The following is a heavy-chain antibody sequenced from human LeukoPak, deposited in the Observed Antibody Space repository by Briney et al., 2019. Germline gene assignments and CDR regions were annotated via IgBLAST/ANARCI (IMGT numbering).Heavy chain of an antibody. V-gene: IGHV4-59*08. D-gene: IGHD1-26*01. CDR1: GGSISSYY. Sequence: SETLSLTCTVSGGSISSYYWSWIRQPPGKGLEWIGYIYYSGSTNYNPSLKSRVTMSVDTSKNQFSLKLSSVTAADTAVYYCARHSGSSHDAFDIWGQGTMVTVSS. CDR3: ARHSGSSHDAFDI. CDR2: IYYSGST. J-gene: IGHJ3*02.